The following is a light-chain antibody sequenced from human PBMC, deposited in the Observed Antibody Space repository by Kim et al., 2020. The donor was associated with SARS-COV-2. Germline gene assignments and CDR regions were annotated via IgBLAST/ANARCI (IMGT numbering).Light chain of an antibody. V-gene: IGKV3-15*01. CDR3: QQYYNWVT. CDR2: GAS. CDR1: QTVANN. J-gene: IGKJ4*01. Sequence: LSLSLGERAPLSCRASQTVANNLAWYQQKPGQVPRLLIFGASTRATGISARFSGSGFGTNFTLTISSLQSEDFAVYSCQQYYNWVTFGGGTKLEI.